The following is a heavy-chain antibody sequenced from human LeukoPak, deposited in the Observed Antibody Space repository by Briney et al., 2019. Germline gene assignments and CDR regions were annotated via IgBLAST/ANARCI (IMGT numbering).Heavy chain of an antibody. D-gene: IGHD2-2*01. CDR2: IIPIFGTA. J-gene: IGHJ5*02. CDR1: GGTFSSYA. Sequence: ASVKVSCKASGGTFSSYAISWVRQAPGQGLEWMGGIIPIFGTANYAQKFQGRVTITADESTSTAYMELSSLRSEDTAVYYCARWGGPAAANNWFDPWGQGTLVTVSS. V-gene: IGHV1-69*13. CDR3: ARWGGPAAANNWFDP.